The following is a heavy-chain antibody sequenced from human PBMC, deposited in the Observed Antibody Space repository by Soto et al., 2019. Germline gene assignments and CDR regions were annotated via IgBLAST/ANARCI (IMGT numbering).Heavy chain of an antibody. V-gene: IGHV1-69*13. CDR2: IIPIFGTA. CDR1: GGTFSSYA. D-gene: IGHD3-3*01. CDR3: ARGGRGRVFGVVIIPPDYYYGMDV. Sequence: GASVKVSCKASGGTFSSYAISWVRQAPGQGLEWMGGIIPIFGTANYAQKFQGRVTITADESTSTAYMELSSLRSEDTAVYYRARGGRGRVFGVVIIPPDYYYGMDVWGQGTTVTVS. J-gene: IGHJ6*02.